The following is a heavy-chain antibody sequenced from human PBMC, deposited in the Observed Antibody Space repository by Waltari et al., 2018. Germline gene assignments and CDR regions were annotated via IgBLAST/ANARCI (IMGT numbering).Heavy chain of an antibody. D-gene: IGHD7-27*01. CDR2: IIPIFGTA. J-gene: IGHJ5*02. Sequence: QVQLVQSGAEVKKPGSSVKVSCKASGGTFSSYAISWVRQAPGQGLEWMGGIIPIFGTANYAQKFQGRVTITADEATSTAYMELSSLRSEDTAVYYCARVPPKTGDLLNWFDPWGQGTLVTVSS. V-gene: IGHV1-69*01. CDR3: ARVPPKTGDLLNWFDP. CDR1: GGTFSSYA.